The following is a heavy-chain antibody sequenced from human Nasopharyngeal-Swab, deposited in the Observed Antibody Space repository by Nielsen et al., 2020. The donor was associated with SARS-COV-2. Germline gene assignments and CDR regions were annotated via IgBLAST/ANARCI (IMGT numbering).Heavy chain of an antibody. V-gene: IGHV3-23*01. J-gene: IGHJ6*02. CDR3: AKVASGGMDV. CDR2: ISGSGGST. Sequence: WIRQPPGKGLEWVSAISGSGGSTYYADSVKGRFTISRDNSKNTLYLQMNSLRAEDTAVHYCAKVASGGMDVWGQGTTVTVSS.